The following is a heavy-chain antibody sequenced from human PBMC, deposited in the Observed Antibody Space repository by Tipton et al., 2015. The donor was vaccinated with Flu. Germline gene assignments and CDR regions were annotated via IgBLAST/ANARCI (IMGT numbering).Heavy chain of an antibody. Sequence: QSGPEVKKPGASMKVSCKTSGYTFTGYYIHWVRQAPGQGLEWMGWIIPIVGPAKYAQDLQGRVTIIADQSTDTVYLALSSLTSGDTAVYYCAVGGAAATLYYSYYYMDVWGKGTAVTVSS. CDR2: IIPIVGPA. D-gene: IGHD2-15*01. V-gene: IGHV1-69*13. CDR1: GYTFTGYY. J-gene: IGHJ6*03. CDR3: AVGGAAATLYYSYYYMDV.